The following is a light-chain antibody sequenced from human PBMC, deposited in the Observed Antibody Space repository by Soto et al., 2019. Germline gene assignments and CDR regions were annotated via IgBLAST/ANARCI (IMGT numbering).Light chain of an antibody. CDR1: QGIRGD. CDR3: IQDFISPLT. CDR2: ATS. V-gene: IGKV1-6*01. Sequence: AIQMTQSPSSLSASLGDRVTITCRASQGIRGDLGWYQQKPGKAPKLLISATSTLQSGVPSRFSGRGSGTNFTLTISRLQPEDFSTYYCIQDFISPLTVGQATKVDIK. J-gene: IGKJ1*01.